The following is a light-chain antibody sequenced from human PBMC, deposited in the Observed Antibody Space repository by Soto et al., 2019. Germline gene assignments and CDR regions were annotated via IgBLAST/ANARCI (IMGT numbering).Light chain of an antibody. J-gene: IGKJ4*01. CDR3: QHRRSWPLT. Sequence: EIVLTQSPATLSLSPGERATLSCRASQSVSSYLAWYQQKPGQAPRLLIYDASNRATGISARFSGSGSGTDFTLTISSLEPEDFAVYYCQHRRSWPLTFGGGTKVEIK. CDR2: DAS. V-gene: IGKV3-11*01. CDR1: QSVSSY.